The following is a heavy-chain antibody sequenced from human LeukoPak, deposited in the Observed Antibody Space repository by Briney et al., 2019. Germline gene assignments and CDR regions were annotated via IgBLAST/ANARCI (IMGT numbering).Heavy chain of an antibody. V-gene: IGHV4-59*08. Sequence: SETLSLTCTVSGGSISSYYWSWIRQPPGKGLERIGYIYYSGSTNYNPSLKSRVTISVDTSKNQFSLKLSSVTAADTAVYYCARQNGSGWTPFDYWGQGTLVTVSS. J-gene: IGHJ4*02. CDR2: IYYSGST. D-gene: IGHD6-19*01. CDR1: GGSISSYY. CDR3: ARQNGSGWTPFDY.